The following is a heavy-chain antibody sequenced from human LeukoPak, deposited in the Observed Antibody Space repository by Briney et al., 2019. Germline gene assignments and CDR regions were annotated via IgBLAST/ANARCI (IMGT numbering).Heavy chain of an antibody. CDR3: ATAGNYRFDY. CDR2: INTDGSET. D-gene: IGHD1-7*01. Sequence: GGYLRLSCEASGFTFSSYWMHWVRQVPGKGLMWVSRINTDGSETTYADSVKGRFTISRDNAKNTLYLQMDSLRADDTAVYYCATAGNYRFDYWGQGTLVTVSS. V-gene: IGHV3-74*03. CDR1: GFTFSSYW. J-gene: IGHJ4*02.